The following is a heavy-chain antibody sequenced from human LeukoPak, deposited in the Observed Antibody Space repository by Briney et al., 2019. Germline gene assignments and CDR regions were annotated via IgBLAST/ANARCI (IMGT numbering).Heavy chain of an antibody. J-gene: IGHJ4*02. D-gene: IGHD3-22*01. V-gene: IGHV4-34*01. CDR2: INHSGST. Sequence: SETLSLTCAVYGGTFSGYYWSWIRQPPGKGLEWIGEINHSGSTNYNPSLKSRVTISVDTSKNQFSLKLSSVTAADTAVYYCARGRDYYDSSGSTLDKYYFDYWGQGTLVTVSS. CDR1: GGTFSGYY. CDR3: ARGRDYYDSSGSTLDKYYFDY.